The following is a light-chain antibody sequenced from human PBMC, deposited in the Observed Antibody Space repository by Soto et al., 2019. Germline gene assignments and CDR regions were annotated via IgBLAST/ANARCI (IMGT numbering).Light chain of an antibody. J-gene: IGKJ5*01. CDR3: QQRSNWPVT. CDR2: DAS. Sequence: EIVLTQSPATLSLSPGERATLSCSASQSVSSYFAWYQQKPGQAPRLLIYDASSRATGIPARFSASGSGTDFTLTISSLEPEDFVVYFCQQRSNWPVTFGQGTRLEIK. CDR1: QSVSSY. V-gene: IGKV3-11*01.